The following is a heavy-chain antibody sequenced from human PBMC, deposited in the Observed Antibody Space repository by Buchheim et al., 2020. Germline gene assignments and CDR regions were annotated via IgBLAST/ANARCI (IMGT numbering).Heavy chain of an antibody. CDR2: IKEDGSEK. V-gene: IGHV3-7*04. J-gene: IGHJ3*02. D-gene: IGHD3-22*01. Sequence: EVQLLESGGGLVQPGGSLRLSCAASGFTFSSYWMSWVRQAPGKGLEWVANIKEDGSEKYYVDSVKGRFTISRDNAKNSLYLQMSSLRAEDTAVYYCARGYYDSSGYYFDAFDIWGQGT. CDR3: ARGYYDSSGYYFDAFDI. CDR1: GFTFSSYW.